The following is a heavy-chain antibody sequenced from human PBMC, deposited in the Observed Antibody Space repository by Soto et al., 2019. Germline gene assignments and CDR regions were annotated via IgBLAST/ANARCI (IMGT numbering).Heavy chain of an antibody. Sequence: QVQLVQSGAEVKKTWSSVMVSCKASGGTFSSYRRHWLRQAPGHGLEWVGGIVPIRRAAEYAQGFQGRVTIPADETTHTSYMELRRLKTQDPAVSYCVRDAGAKLSSSWGQGTLVTVSS. V-gene: IGHV1-69*01. CDR3: VRDAGAKLSSS. CDR2: IVPIRRAA. J-gene: IGHJ4*02. D-gene: IGHD6-13*01. CDR1: GGTFSSYR.